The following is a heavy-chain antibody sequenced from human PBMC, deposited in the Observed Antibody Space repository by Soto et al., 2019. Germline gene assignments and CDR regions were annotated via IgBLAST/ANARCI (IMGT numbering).Heavy chain of an antibody. J-gene: IGHJ4*02. CDR2: IYYRGST. V-gene: IGHV4-39*01. CDR1: GASISSYNY. Sequence: PSETLSLTCNVSGASISSYNYWGWFRQPPGKGLEWIGSIYYRGSTYSNPSLQSRLTTSLDTSKNQFSLKLTSVTAADTAVYYCARHGYTSGRTYFDYWGQGTLVTVSS. CDR3: ARHGYTSGRTYFDY. D-gene: IGHD6-19*01.